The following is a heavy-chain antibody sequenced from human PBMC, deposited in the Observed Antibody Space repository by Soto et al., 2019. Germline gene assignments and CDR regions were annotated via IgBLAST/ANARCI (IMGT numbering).Heavy chain of an antibody. J-gene: IGHJ4*02. Sequence: EVQLLESGGGLVQPGGSLRLSCAASGFTFYRYDMFWVRQTPRRGLAWVSFISGSGGRIEYEDFVRGRFTASRDNAEDPLSLQMNTLASDDPGVYYCVRGGSESGWYFYQWGQGTLFVVS. CDR3: VRGGSESGWYFYQ. CDR2: ISGSGGRI. CDR1: GFTFYRYD. D-gene: IGHD6-19*01. V-gene: IGHV3-23*01.